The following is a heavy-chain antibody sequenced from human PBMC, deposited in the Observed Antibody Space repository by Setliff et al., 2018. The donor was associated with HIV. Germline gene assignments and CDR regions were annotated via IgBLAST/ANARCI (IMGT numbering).Heavy chain of an antibody. CDR3: ALLWPFDY. J-gene: IGHJ4*02. Sequence: PGGSLRLSCAASGFTFSTYWMNWVRQAPGKGLEWVANIKQDGSDKYYMDSVKGRFSISRDNADNSLYLQMNSLRGEDTAIYYCALLWPFDYWGQGALVTVSS. D-gene: IGHD3-10*01. CDR2: IKQDGSDK. V-gene: IGHV3-7*03. CDR1: GFTFSTYW.